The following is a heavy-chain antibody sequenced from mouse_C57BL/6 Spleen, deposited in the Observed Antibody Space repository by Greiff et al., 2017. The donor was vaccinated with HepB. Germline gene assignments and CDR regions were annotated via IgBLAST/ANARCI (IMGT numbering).Heavy chain of an antibody. V-gene: IGHV3-6*01. D-gene: IGHD4-1*01. Sequence: EVQVVESGPGLVKPSQSLSLTCSVTGYSITSRYYWNWIRQFPGNKLEWMGYISYDGSNNYNPSLKNRISITRDTSKNQFFLKLNSVTTEDTATYYCASTGTLDYWGQGTTLTVSS. CDR3: ASTGTLDY. CDR2: ISYDGSN. CDR1: GYSITSRYY. J-gene: IGHJ2*01.